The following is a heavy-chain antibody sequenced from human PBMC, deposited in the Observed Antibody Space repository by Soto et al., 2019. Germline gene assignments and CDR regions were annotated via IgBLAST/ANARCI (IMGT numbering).Heavy chain of an antibody. J-gene: IGHJ4*02. CDR1: GFTFSGLA. Sequence: QVQLVESGGGVVQPGRSLRLSCAASGFTFSGLAMHWVRQVSGKGLEWVAVIWYDGSNKYYADSVKGRFTISRDNSKNKLYLQMNSLRAEDTAVYYCARGYWHDDYGDKTVYYVDYWGQGTQVTVSS. CDR3: ARGYWHDDYGDKTVYYVDY. D-gene: IGHD4-17*01. V-gene: IGHV3-33*01. CDR2: IWYDGSNK.